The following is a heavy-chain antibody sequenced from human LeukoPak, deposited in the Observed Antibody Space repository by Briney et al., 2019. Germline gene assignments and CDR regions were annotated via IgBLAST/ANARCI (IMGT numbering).Heavy chain of an antibody. CDR1: GGSVSSTAYY. Sequence: SETLSLTCTVSGGSVSSTAYYWSWIRQPPGKGLEWIGYIYYSGSTNYNPSLKSRVTISVDTSKNQFSLKLSSVTAADTAVYYCARDWGRNWFDPWGQGTLVTVSS. CDR3: ARDWGRNWFDP. D-gene: IGHD3-16*01. J-gene: IGHJ5*02. V-gene: IGHV4-61*08. CDR2: IYYSGST.